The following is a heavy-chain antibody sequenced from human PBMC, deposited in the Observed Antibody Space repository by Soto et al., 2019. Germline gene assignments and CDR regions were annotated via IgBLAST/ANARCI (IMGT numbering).Heavy chain of an antibody. V-gene: IGHV3-33*01. CDR3: GRAPTAQSYSRSWYGMAV. J-gene: IGHJ6*02. Sequence: QVQLVESGGGVVQPGRSLRLSCAASGFTFSSYGMHWVRQAPGKGLEWVAVIWYDGSNKYYADSVKGRFTISRDNSKKSLYLKITSLRAEDRAVFYCGRAPTAQSYSRSWYGMAVWGQGTPVPLS. CDR1: GFTFSSYG. D-gene: IGHD6-13*01. CDR2: IWYDGSNK.